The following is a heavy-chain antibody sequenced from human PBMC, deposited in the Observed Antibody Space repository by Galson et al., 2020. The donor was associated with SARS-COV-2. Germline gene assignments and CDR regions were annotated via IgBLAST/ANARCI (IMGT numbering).Heavy chain of an antibody. CDR1: GFTFSSYS. Sequence: GSLKISCAASGFTFSSYSMNWVRQAPGKGLEWVSSITFGSASKYYADSVKGRFTISRDNARNSLFLQLNNLRDEDTAVYYCVRGPTTIRSCSGSNCYTFDFWGQGTLVTVSP. J-gene: IGHJ4*02. CDR2: ITFGSASK. V-gene: IGHV3-21*01. D-gene: IGHD2-15*01. CDR3: VRGPTTIRSCSGSNCYTFDF.